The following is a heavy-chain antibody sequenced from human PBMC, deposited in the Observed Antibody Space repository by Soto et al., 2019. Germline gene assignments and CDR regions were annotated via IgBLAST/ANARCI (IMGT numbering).Heavy chain of an antibody. V-gene: IGHV4-34*01. CDR3: ASLRPLRGSIAARGEDTWFAP. D-gene: IGHD6-6*01. J-gene: IGHJ5*02. CDR1: GGSFSGYY. Sequence: SETLSLTCAVYGGSFSGYYWSWIRQPPGKGLEWIGEINHSGSTNYNPSLKSRVTISVDTSKNQFSLKLSSVTAADTAVYYCASLRPLRGSIAARGEDTWFAPGGRGTLVTVSS. CDR2: INHSGST.